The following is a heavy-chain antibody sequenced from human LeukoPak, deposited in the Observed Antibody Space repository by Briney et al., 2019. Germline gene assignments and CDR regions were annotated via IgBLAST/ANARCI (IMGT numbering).Heavy chain of an antibody. V-gene: IGHV3-48*01. CDR1: GFTFNSET. D-gene: IGHD3-10*01. J-gene: IGHJ6*03. CDR3: ARVTLWGSGSYLAYYYMDV. CDR2: ISSGGNTI. Sequence: GGSLRLSCAASGFTFNSETMNWVRQAPGKGLEWVSYISSGGNTIYYADSVKGRFTISRDNAKNSLYLQMNSLRAEDTAVYYCARVTLWGSGSYLAYYYMDVWGKGTTVTVSS.